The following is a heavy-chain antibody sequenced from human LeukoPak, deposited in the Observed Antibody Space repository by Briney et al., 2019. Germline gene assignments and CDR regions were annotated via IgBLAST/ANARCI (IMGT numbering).Heavy chain of an antibody. V-gene: IGHV1-2*02. CDR2: ITPNSGGT. Sequence: ASVKVSCKASGYTFTTYNIHWVRQAPGQGLEWMGWITPNSGGTNYAQKFQGRVTMTRDTSISTAYMELRSLRSDDTAVYYCAIEAGFTIFGVVTYYFDYWGQGTLVTVSS. CDR3: AIEAGFTIFGVVTYYFDY. CDR1: GYTFTTYN. D-gene: IGHD3-3*01. J-gene: IGHJ4*02.